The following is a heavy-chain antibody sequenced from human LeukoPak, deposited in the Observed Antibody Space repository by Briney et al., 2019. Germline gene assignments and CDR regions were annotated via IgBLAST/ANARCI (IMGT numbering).Heavy chain of an antibody. CDR1: SYSISSGYY. Sequence: PSETLSLTCTVSSYSISSGYYWGWIRQPPGKGLEWIGSIYYSGSTYYNPSLKSRVTISVDTSKNQFSLKLSSVTAADTAVYYCAREVLWIQLWPDDGYNWFDPWGQGTLVTVSS. D-gene: IGHD5-18*01. CDR3: AREVLWIQLWPDDGYNWFDP. J-gene: IGHJ5*02. CDR2: IYYSGST. V-gene: IGHV4-38-2*02.